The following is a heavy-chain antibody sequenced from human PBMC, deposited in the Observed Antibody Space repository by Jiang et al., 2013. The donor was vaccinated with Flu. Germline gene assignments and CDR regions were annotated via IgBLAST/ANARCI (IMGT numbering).Heavy chain of an antibody. Sequence: GAEVKKHGSSVKVSCKGSGDTFSSYPLSWVRQAPGQGLEWIGGILAMFGQTHYAQKFQARVTITADTSTSTVYMEMRSLRSEDTAVYYCARARDTSWGFYTNGVWGQGTSVTVSS. CDR3: ARARDTSWGFYTNGV. V-gene: IGHV1-69*06. J-gene: IGHJ6*02. CDR2: ILAMFGQT. CDR1: GDTFSSYP. D-gene: IGHD5-18*01.